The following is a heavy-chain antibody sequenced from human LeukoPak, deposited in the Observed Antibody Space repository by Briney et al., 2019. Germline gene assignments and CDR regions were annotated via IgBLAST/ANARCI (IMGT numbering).Heavy chain of an antibody. J-gene: IGHJ4*02. V-gene: IGHV1-2*02. Sequence: ASVKVSCKASGYTFTCYYMHWVRQAPGQGLEWMGWINPNSGGTNYAQKFQGRVTMTRDTSISTAYMELSRLRSDDTAVYYCARGRLGGAVFDYWGQGTLVTVSS. CDR1: GYTFTCYY. D-gene: IGHD3-16*01. CDR3: ARGRLGGAVFDY. CDR2: INPNSGGT.